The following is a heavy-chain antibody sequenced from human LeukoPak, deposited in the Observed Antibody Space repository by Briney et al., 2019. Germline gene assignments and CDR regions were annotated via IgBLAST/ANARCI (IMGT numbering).Heavy chain of an antibody. D-gene: IGHD1-14*01. V-gene: IGHV3-74*03. Sequence: GESLRLSCAASGFTFGGSWMLWVRQAPGKGLMCVARISKDERTTTYVDSVKGRFTISRDNSKNTLSLQMNSLRAEDTAVYYCAKAIWVAATTSWFCFDYWGQGTLVTVSS. CDR3: AKAIWVAATTSWFCFDY. CDR1: GFTFGGSW. CDR2: ISKDERTT. J-gene: IGHJ4*02.